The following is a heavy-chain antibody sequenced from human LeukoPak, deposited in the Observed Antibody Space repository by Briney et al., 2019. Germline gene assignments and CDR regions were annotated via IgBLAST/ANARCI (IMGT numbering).Heavy chain of an antibody. Sequence: GGSLRLSCAASGFTFSSYAMSWVRQAPGKGLEWVSAISGSGGSTYYADSVKGRFTVSRDNSKNTLYLQMNSLRAEDTAVYYCAKDRDSSWVFDYWGQGTLVTVSS. CDR3: AKDRDSSWVFDY. V-gene: IGHV3-23*01. D-gene: IGHD6-13*01. J-gene: IGHJ4*02. CDR1: GFTFSSYA. CDR2: ISGSGGST.